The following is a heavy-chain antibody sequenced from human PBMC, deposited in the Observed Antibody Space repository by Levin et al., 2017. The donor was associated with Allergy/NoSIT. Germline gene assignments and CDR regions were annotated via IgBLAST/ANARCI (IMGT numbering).Heavy chain of an antibody. CDR1: GGSISTDNW. V-gene: IGHV4-4*02. CDR2: IYRSGDT. Sequence: PSETLSLTCAVSGGSISTDNWWSWIRQPPGKGLEWIGEIYRSGDTNHNPSLRSRVTMSVDKSKNHFSLKLSTLTAADTAVYYCATVEGLFCSGVSCSYSFHYWGQGALVTVSS. D-gene: IGHD3-9*01. J-gene: IGHJ4*02. CDR3: ATVEGLFCSGVSCSYSFHY.